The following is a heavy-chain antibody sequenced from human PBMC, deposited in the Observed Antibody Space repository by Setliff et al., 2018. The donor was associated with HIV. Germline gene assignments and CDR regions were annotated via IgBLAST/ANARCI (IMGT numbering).Heavy chain of an antibody. Sequence: SVKVSCKTSGGTLSNYVITWERQAPGQGLEWMGMIIPMYNIPAYAQKFQGRVTFTADESTSTAYMELSSLSSEDTSVYYCARDQTGVAAAAFGGGSAWSDEGFDIWGQGTMVTVS. CDR3: ARDQTGVAAAAFGGGSAWSDEGFDI. CDR2: IIPMYNIP. J-gene: IGHJ3*02. D-gene: IGHD6-13*01. CDR1: GGTLSNYV. V-gene: IGHV1-69*13.